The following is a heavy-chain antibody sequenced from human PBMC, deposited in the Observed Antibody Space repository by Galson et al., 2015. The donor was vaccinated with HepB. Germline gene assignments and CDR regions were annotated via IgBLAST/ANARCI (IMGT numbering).Heavy chain of an antibody. CDR2: IRSKANSYAT. CDR3: TRPPTATTKGY. CDR1: GFTFSGSA. Sequence: SLRLSCAASGFTFSGSAMHWVRQASGKGLEWVGRIRSKANSYATAYAASVKGRFTISRDDSKNTAYLQMNSLKTEDTAVYYCTRPPTATTKGYWGQGTLVTVSS. D-gene: IGHD4-17*01. V-gene: IGHV3-73*01. J-gene: IGHJ4*02.